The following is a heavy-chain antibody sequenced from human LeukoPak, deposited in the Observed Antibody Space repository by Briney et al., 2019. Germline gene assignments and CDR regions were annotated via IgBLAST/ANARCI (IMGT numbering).Heavy chain of an antibody. J-gene: IGHJ4*02. Sequence: GGSLRLSCVTSGFTFSTYGMNWVRQAPGKGLEWVTHISSTSDTKYYADSVRGRFSVSRDNTRNSLYLQMNSLRVEDTAVYYCAGEGSNWLPNYWGQGTLVSVSS. CDR3: AGEGSNWLPNY. CDR1: GFTFSTYG. V-gene: IGHV3-48*04. D-gene: IGHD3-9*01. CDR2: ISSTSDTK.